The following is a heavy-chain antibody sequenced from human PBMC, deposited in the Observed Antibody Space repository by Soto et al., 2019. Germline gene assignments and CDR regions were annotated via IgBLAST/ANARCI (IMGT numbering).Heavy chain of an antibody. D-gene: IGHD2-15*01. CDR3: ARAIVVAATRPSYYYMDV. Sequence: SETLSLTCAVYGGSFSGYYWSWIRQPPGKGLEWIGEINHSGSTNYNPSLKSRVTISVDTSKNQFSLKLSSVTAADTAVYYCARAIVVAATRPSYYYMDVWGKGTTVTVSS. CDR2: INHSGST. V-gene: IGHV4-34*01. J-gene: IGHJ6*03. CDR1: GGSFSGYY.